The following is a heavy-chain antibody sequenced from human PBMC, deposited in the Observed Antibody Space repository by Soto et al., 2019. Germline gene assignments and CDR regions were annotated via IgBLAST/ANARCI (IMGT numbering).Heavy chain of an antibody. CDR3: APTYSSSWYFDY. D-gene: IGHD6-13*01. J-gene: IGHJ4*02. V-gene: IGHV3-21*01. CDR2: ISSSSSYI. Sequence: GAYLRLSCAASGLTFRSWCINWVRQAPGKGLEWVSSISSSSSYIYYADSVKGRFTISRDNAKNSLYLQMNSLRAEDTAVYYCAPTYSSSWYFDYWGQGT. CDR1: GLTFRSWC.